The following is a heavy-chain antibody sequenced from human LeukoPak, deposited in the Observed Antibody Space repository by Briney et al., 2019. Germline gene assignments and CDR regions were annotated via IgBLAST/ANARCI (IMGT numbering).Heavy chain of an antibody. CDR1: GFTFSSYS. V-gene: IGHV3-48*01. Sequence: GGSLRLSCAASGFTFSSYSMNWVRQAPGKGLEWVSYISSSSSTIYYADSVKGRFTISRDNAKNSLYLQMNSLRAEDTAVYYCARDRYCSSTSCSFDYWGQGTLVTVSS. CDR2: ISSSSSTI. J-gene: IGHJ4*02. D-gene: IGHD2-2*01. CDR3: ARDRYCSSTSCSFDY.